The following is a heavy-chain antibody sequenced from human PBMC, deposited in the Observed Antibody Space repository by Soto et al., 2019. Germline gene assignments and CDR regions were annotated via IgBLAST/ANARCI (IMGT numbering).Heavy chain of an antibody. CDR2: IKTKSSGGTT. CDR3: TPLASGHYGYDF. CDR1: GFAFSDAS. V-gene: IGHV3-15*01. Sequence: DVQLVESGGDLVKPGGSLRLSCAASGFAFSDASMSWVRQAPGKGLEWVGRIKTKSSGGTTDYAAPVKGRFTISRDDSKNTVYRQMDSLKAEDTAVYSCTPLASGHYGYDFWGQGTLVTVSS. D-gene: IGHD3-3*01. J-gene: IGHJ4*02.